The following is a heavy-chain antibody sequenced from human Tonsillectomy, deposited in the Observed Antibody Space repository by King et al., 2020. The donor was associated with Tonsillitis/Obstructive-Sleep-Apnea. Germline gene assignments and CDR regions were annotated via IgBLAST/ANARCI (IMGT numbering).Heavy chain of an antibody. CDR1: GGSISSSSYY. J-gene: IGHJ4*02. CDR3: ASGVLRGYSYGYGY. Sequence: QLQESGPGLVKPSETLSLTCTVSGGSISSSSYYWGWIRQPPGKGLEWIGSIYYSGSTNYNPTLKSRVTISVDTSKNQFSLKLSSVTAADTAVYYCASGVLRGYSYGYGYWGQGTLVTVSS. V-gene: IGHV4-39*01. D-gene: IGHD5-18*01. CDR2: IYYSGST.